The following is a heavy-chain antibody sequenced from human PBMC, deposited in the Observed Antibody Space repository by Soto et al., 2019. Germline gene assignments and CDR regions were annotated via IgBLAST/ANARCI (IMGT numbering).Heavy chain of an antibody. CDR3: ARVSGSYYYGMDV. D-gene: IGHD1-26*01. J-gene: IGHJ6*02. CDR2: IYYSGST. Sequence: SETLSLTCTFSGGSISSYYWSWIRQPPGKGLEWIGYIYYSGSTNYNPSLKSRATISVDKSKNQFSLKLSSVTAADTAVYYCARVSGSYYYGMDVWGQGTTVTVSS. V-gene: IGHV4-59*12. CDR1: GGSISSYY.